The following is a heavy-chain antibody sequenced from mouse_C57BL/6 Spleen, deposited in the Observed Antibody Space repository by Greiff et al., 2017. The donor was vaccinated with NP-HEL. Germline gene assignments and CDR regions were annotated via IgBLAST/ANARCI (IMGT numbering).Heavy chain of an antibody. Sequence: VQLQQSGPGLVQPSQSLSITCTVSGFSLTSYGVHWVRQSPGKGLEWLGVIWSGGSTDYNAAFISRLSISKDNSKSQVFFKMNSLQADDTAIYYCARNSDSSQYFDVWGTGTTVTVSS. J-gene: IGHJ1*03. CDR2: IWSGGST. D-gene: IGHD1-1*01. CDR1: GFSLTSYG. V-gene: IGHV2-2*01. CDR3: ARNSDSSQYFDV.